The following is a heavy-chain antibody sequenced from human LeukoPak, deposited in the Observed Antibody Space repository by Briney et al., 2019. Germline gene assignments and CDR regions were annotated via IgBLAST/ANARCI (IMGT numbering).Heavy chain of an antibody. CDR1: GGSISTYY. CDR3: ARRGGSGRAFDY. V-gene: IGHV4-59*08. D-gene: IGHD1-26*01. CDR2: IYYSGST. Sequence: SETLSLTCTVSGGSISTYYWSWIRQPPGKGLEWIGYIYYSGSTYYNPSLKSRVTISVGTSKNQFSLKLSSVTAADTAVYYCARRGGSGRAFDYWGQGTLVTVSS. J-gene: IGHJ4*02.